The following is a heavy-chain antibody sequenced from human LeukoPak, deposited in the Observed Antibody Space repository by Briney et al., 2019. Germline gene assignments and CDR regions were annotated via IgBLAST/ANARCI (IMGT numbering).Heavy chain of an antibody. V-gene: IGHV3-33*01. D-gene: IGHD2-21*02. CDR3: ARDLGGCGDRFCSYYFDH. Sequence: PGGSLRLSCGASGFTFSSYGMNWLRHAPRKGLEWVAVIWYDVSHKYYADSAKGRFTISRDNSKNTVSLQMDSLRVEDTALYYCARDLGGCGDRFCSYYFDHWGQGIQVTVSS. CDR2: IWYDVSHK. CDR1: GFTFSSYG. J-gene: IGHJ4*02.